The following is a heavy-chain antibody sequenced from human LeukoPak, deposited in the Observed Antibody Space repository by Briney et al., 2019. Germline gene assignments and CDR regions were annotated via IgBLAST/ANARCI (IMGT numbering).Heavy chain of an antibody. V-gene: IGHV4-4*09. CDR3: ARLTRLSTSPDRYYLDY. Sequence: SETLSLTCTVSRDSISSYYWSWIRQPPGKGLEWIGYIYTSGGTNYIPSLKGRVTISIDTSKNQFSLKLSSVTAADSAVYYCARLTRLSTSPDRYYLDYWGQGTLVTVSS. J-gene: IGHJ4*02. CDR2: IYTSGGT. D-gene: IGHD6-6*01. CDR1: RDSISSYY.